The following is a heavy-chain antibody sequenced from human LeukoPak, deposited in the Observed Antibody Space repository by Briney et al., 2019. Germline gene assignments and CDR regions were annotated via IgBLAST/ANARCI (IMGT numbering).Heavy chain of an antibody. CDR1: GFTFSSYA. D-gene: IGHD3-22*01. CDR2: ISGSGGST. J-gene: IGHJ4*02. CDR3: AKGDYYDSSGYRDYFVY. Sequence: PGGSLRLSCAASGFTFSSYAMSWVRQAPGKGLEWVSGISGSGGSTYYADSVKGRFSISRDNSKNTLYLQMNSLRAEDTAIYYCAKGDYYDSSGYRDYFVYWGQGTLVTVSS. V-gene: IGHV3-23*01.